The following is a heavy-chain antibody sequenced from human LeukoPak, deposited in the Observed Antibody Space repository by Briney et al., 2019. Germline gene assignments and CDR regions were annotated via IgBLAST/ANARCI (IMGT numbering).Heavy chain of an antibody. CDR1: GFTFSSYA. J-gene: IGHJ6*03. D-gene: IGHD3-10*01. CDR3: AKVPGGRFGELFHYYYMDV. CDR2: ISGSGGST. V-gene: IGHV3-23*01. Sequence: GGSLRLSCAASGFTFSSYAMSWVRQAPGKGLEWVSAISGSGGSTYYADSVKGRFTISRDNSKNTLYLQMNSLRAEDTAVYYCAKVPGGRFGELFHYYYMDVWGKGTTVTISS.